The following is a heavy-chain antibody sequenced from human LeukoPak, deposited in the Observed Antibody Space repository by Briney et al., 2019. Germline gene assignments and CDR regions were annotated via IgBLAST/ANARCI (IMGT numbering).Heavy chain of an antibody. Sequence: SQTLSLTYAISGDSVSCNIAAWNWFTQSLSTPLEWLGRTYYSSNWYNDYAVSVKSRITINPDTSKNQFSLQLNSVTPEDTAVYYCAREPSGTYYYDSSGYNPFDYWGQGTLVTVSS. CDR2: TYYSSNWYN. CDR1: GDSVSCNIAA. CDR3: AREPSGTYYYDSSGYNPFDY. J-gene: IGHJ4*02. D-gene: IGHD3-22*01. V-gene: IGHV6-1*01.